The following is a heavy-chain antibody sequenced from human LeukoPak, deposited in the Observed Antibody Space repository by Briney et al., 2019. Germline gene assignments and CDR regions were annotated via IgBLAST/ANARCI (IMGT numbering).Heavy chain of an antibody. CDR2: FDPEDGET. J-gene: IGHJ1*01. V-gene: IGHV1-24*01. Sequence: ASVKVSCKVSGYTLTELSMHGVRQAPGKGLEWMGGFDPEDGETIYAQKFQGRVPMTEDTSTDTAYMELSSLRSEDTAVYYCATGGVNPYYDYVWGSYRYRASPERAVQHWGQGTLVTVSS. CDR1: GYTLTELS. CDR3: ATGGVNPYYDYVWGSYRYRASPERAVQH. D-gene: IGHD3-16*02.